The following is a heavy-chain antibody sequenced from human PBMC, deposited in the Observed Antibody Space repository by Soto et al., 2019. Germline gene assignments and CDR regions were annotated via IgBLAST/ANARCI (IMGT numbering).Heavy chain of an antibody. D-gene: IGHD1-1*01. Sequence: QVQLRESGPGLVKPSGTLSLTCGVSGGSISSNNWWTWVRQSPGKRPGWLGGIYHGGSSNYNPSLKSRLTISGDDSKSQISLTLTSVTAADTAVYFCATTSSSWNAGNYIDVWGKGTAVTVSS. CDR3: ATTSSSWNAGNYIDV. CDR1: GGSISSNNW. CDR2: IYHGGSS. J-gene: IGHJ6*03. V-gene: IGHV4-4*02.